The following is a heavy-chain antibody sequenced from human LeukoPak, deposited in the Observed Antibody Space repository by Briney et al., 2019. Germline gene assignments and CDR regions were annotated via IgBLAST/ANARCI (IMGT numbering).Heavy chain of an antibody. J-gene: IGHJ4*02. V-gene: IGHV1-8*01. CDR3: ARGRRDLDY. CDR1: GYTFTSYD. CDR2: MNTNSGNT. Sequence: ASVTVSCTASGYTFTSYDINWVRQAPQQRLEWMGWMNTNSGNTGYAQKFQGRVTMTRNTSISTAYMELSSLRSEDSAVYYCARGRRDLDYWGQGTLVTVSS.